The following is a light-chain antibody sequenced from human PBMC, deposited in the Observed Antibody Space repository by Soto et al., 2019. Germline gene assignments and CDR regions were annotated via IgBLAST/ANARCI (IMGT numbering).Light chain of an antibody. J-gene: IGKJ1*01. Sequence: DIQMTQSPSSLSASVGDRVTITCRASQSISSFLNWYQKKPGKAPKLLIHTASSLQSGVPSTFSGAGSGTDFPLTISSLQPEDFATYYCQQSDSLPWTFGQGTKVEVK. CDR1: QSISSF. CDR2: TAS. CDR3: QQSDSLPWT. V-gene: IGKV1-39*01.